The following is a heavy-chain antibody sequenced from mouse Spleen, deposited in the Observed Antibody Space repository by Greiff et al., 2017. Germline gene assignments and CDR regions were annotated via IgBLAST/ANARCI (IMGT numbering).Heavy chain of an antibody. V-gene: IGHV1-52*01. CDR3: ARFPYDYDVAWFAY. D-gene: IGHD2-4*01. Sequence: VQLQQPGAELVRPGSSVKLSCKASGYTFTSYWMHWVKQRPIQGLEWIGNIDPSDSETHYNQKFKDKATLTVDKSSSTAYMQLSSLTSEDSAVYYCARFPYDYDVAWFAYWGQGTLVTVSA. CDR1: GYTFTSYW. J-gene: IGHJ3*01. CDR2: IDPSDSET.